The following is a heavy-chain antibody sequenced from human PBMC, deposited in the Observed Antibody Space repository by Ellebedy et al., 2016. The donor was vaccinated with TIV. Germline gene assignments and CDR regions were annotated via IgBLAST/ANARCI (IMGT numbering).Heavy chain of an antibody. Sequence: GESLKISCKGSGFSFTNSWIAWVRQMPGNGLQWMGIIHPGDSDTRYSPSFQGQVTISADKSINTAYLQWSSLKASDTAMYYCATHYGGGGHDGFDIWGQGTTVIVSS. J-gene: IGHJ3*02. D-gene: IGHD4-23*01. CDR3: ATHYGGGGHDGFDI. CDR1: GFSFTNSW. CDR2: IHPGDSDT. V-gene: IGHV5-51*01.